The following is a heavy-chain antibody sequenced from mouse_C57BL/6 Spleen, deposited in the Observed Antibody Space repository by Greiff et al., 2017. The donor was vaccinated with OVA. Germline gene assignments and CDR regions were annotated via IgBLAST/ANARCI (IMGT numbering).Heavy chain of an antibody. CDR2: ISYDGSN. J-gene: IGHJ4*01. CDR1: GYSITSGYY. CDR3: AREGIYNAMDY. V-gene: IGHV3-6*01. Sequence: EVQLQESGPGLVKPSQSLSLTCSVTGYSITSGYYWNWIRQFPGNKLEWMGYISYDGSNNYNPSLKNRISITRDTSKNQFFLKLNSVTTEDTATYYGAREGIYNAMDYWGQGTSVTVSA.